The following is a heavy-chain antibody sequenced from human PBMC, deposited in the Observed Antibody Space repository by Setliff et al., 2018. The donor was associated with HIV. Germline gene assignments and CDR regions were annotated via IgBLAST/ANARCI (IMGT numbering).Heavy chain of an antibody. V-gene: IGHV3-7*01. CDR1: GFTFSDFW. CDR2: IKGDGSEK. CDR3: ARDPGYGPFGVLTRKGPGYYYYYMDV. J-gene: IGHJ6*03. D-gene: IGHD3-3*01. Sequence: PGGSLRLSCRASGFTFSDFWISWVRQCPGKGLEWVANIKGDGSEKYYPDSVKGRFTISRDNSKNTLYLQMNSLRVEDTAVYYCARDPGYGPFGVLTRKGPGYYYYYMDVWGKGTTVTVSS.